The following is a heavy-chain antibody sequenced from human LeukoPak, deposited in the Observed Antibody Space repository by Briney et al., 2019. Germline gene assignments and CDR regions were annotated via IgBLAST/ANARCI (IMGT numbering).Heavy chain of an antibody. Sequence: ASVEVSCKASGYTFTSYYMHWVRQAPGQGLEWMGIINPSGGSTSYAQKFQGRVTMTRDTSTSTVYMELSSLRSEDTAVYYCATPAVAGTSFFDYWGQGTLVTVSS. CDR3: ATPAVAGTSFFDY. J-gene: IGHJ4*02. CDR1: GYTFTSYY. V-gene: IGHV1-46*03. CDR2: INPSGGST. D-gene: IGHD6-19*01.